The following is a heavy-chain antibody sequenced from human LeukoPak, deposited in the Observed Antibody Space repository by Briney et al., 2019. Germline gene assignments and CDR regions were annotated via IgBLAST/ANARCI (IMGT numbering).Heavy chain of an antibody. Sequence: SETLSLTCAVYIDSFSNYHWNWIRQTPAKGMEWIGEVNKSGGTNISPSLKSRVTISVDTSKNQFSLKLSSVTAADTAVYYCARRGGYSGYGPFDYWGQGTLVTVSS. CDR3: ARRGGYSGYGPFDY. CDR2: VNKSGGT. CDR1: IDSFSNYH. D-gene: IGHD5-12*01. V-gene: IGHV4-34*01. J-gene: IGHJ4*02.